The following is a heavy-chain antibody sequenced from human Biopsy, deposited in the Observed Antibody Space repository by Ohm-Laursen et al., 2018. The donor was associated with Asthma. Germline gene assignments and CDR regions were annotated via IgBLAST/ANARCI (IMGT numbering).Heavy chain of an antibody. D-gene: IGHD2-21*01. Sequence: SLRLSCSASGFSISSYGMHWVRQAPGKGLEWVAVIWYDGSQKYYADSVKGRFTISRDKSDNTLYLQMNSLTAEDTAVYHCAKDERAYYGSDSKYMQPVPLGDWGQGTVVIVSA. CDR2: IWYDGSQK. CDR1: GFSISSYG. V-gene: IGHV3-33*03. J-gene: IGHJ4*02. CDR3: AKDERAYYGSDSKYMQPVPLGD.